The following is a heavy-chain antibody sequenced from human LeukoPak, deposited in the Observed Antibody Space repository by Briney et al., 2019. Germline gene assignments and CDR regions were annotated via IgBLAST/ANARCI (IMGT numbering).Heavy chain of an antibody. CDR1: GGSFGGYY. Sequence: SSETLSLTCAVYGGSFGGYYWSWIRQPPGKGLEWIGEINHSGSTNYNPSLKSRVTISVDTSKNQFSLKLSSVTAADTAVYYCARDTAMVHYYYYGMDVWGQGTTVTVSS. CDR3: ARDTAMVHYYYYGMDV. V-gene: IGHV4-34*01. CDR2: INHSGST. D-gene: IGHD5-18*01. J-gene: IGHJ6*02.